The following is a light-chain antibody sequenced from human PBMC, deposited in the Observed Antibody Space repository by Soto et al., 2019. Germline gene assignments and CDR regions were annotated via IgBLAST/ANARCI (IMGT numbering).Light chain of an antibody. CDR2: GAS. CDR1: EGIGSN. J-gene: IGKJ1*01. V-gene: IGKV3-15*01. Sequence: EIVMTQSLATLSVSPGERVTLSCRASEGIGSNLAWYQQKPGQAPRLLMYGASTRATDIPARFSGSGSGTEFTLTINSLQSEDFALYYCQQYDDWPPWTFGQGTKVDIK. CDR3: QQYDDWPPWT.